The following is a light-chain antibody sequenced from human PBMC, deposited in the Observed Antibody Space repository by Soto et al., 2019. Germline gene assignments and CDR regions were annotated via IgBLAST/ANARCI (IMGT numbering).Light chain of an antibody. CDR2: EVT. CDR1: SSDVGGYNY. V-gene: IGLV2-14*01. CDR3: SSYTSSSTLV. J-gene: IGLJ1*01. Sequence: QSVLTQPASVSGSPGQSITISCAGTSSDVGGYNYVSWYQQHPGKAPILMIYEVTNRPSGVSHRFSGSKSGNTASLTISGLQAEDEADYYCSSYTSSSTLVFGTGTKVTVL.